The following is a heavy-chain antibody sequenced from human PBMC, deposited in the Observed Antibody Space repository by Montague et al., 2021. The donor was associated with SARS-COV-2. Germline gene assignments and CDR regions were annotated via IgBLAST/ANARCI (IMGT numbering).Heavy chain of an antibody. CDR2: IRTKPNDNAT. J-gene: IGHJ4*02. Sequence: SLRLSCAASGFTFSGSAIHWVRLAAGKGLEWVGRIRTKPNDNATAYPASGTGRFTIARDDSKDTAYLLMNSLKTADAGVYYCACCGDTYNWWGQGTLVTVSS. CDR1: GFTFSGSA. D-gene: IGHD2-21*02. CDR3: ACCGDTYNW. V-gene: IGHV3-73*01.